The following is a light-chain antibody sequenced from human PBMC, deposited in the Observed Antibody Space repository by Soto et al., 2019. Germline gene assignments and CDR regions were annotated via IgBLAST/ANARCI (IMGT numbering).Light chain of an antibody. CDR3: HQYGSSPRT. CDR2: GAS. CDR1: QSVSSSF. V-gene: IGKV3-20*01. J-gene: IGKJ1*01. Sequence: EIVLTQSPGTLSLSPGEGATLSCRASQSVSSSFLAWYQQTPGQAPRLLIYGASSRASGIPDRFSGSGSGTDFTLTISRLEPEDFAVYYCHQYGSSPRTFGQGTKVDI.